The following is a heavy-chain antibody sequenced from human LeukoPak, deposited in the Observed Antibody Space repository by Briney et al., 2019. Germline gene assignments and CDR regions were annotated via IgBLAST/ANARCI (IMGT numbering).Heavy chain of an antibody. CDR2: IYTSGST. CDR3: AREGIQLRLLEWGPSANWFDP. J-gene: IGHJ5*02. CDR1: GGSISSYY. D-gene: IGHD3-3*01. V-gene: IGHV4-4*07. Sequence: SETLSLTCTVSGGSISSYYWSWIRQPAGKGLEWIGRIYTSGSTNYNPSLKSRVTMSVDTSKNQFSLKLSSVTAADTAVYYCAREGIQLRLLEWGPSANWFDPWGQGPLVTVSS.